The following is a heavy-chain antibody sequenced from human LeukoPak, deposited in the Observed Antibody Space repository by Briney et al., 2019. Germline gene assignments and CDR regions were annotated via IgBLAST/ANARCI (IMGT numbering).Heavy chain of an antibody. Sequence: SETLSLTCTVSGGSISSGSYYWSWIRQPAGKGLGWIGRIYTSGSTNYNPSLKSRVTISVDTSKNQFSLKLSSVTAADTAVYYCARAGVVPAAINRAFDIWGQGSVVTVSS. V-gene: IGHV4-61*02. CDR2: IYTSGST. CDR3: ARAGVVPAAINRAFDI. CDR1: GGSISSGSYY. D-gene: IGHD2-2*02. J-gene: IGHJ3*02.